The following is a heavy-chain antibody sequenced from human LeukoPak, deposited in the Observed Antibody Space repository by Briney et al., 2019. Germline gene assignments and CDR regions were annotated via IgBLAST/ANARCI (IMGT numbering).Heavy chain of an antibody. V-gene: IGHV3-21*01. D-gene: IGHD2-2*01. J-gene: IGHJ6*03. CDR2: ISSSSSYI. Sequence: GGPLRLSCAASGFTFSSYSMNWVRQAPGKGLEWVSSISSSSSYIYYADSVKGRFTISRGNAKNSLYLQMNSLRAEDTAVYYCARGEYPAGFYYYYYMDVWGKGTTVTVSS. CDR1: GFTFSSYS. CDR3: ARGEYPAGFYYYYYMDV.